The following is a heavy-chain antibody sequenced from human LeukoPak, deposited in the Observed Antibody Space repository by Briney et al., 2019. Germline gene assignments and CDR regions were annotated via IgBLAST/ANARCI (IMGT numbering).Heavy chain of an antibody. CDR1: GDSISSSY. V-gene: IGHV4-4*07. CDR2: IYISGST. D-gene: IGHD5-12*01. CDR3: ARERDEVAAIRFDY. J-gene: IGHJ4*02. Sequence: SEALSLTCTVSGDSISSSYWSWIRQPAGKGLEYVGRIYISGSTNYNPSLKSRVTMSLDTSKNQFSLKLTSVTAADTAVYYCARERDEVAAIRFDYWGRGTLVTVSS.